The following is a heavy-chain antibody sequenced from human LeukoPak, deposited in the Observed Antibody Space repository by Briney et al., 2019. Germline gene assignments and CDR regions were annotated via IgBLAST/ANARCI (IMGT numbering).Heavy chain of an antibody. J-gene: IGHJ3*02. CDR3: ARRSPSADAFDI. CDR1: GYTFNRNA. CDR2: INTKTGTP. V-gene: IGHV7-4-1*02. Sequence: ASVKVSCTASGYTFNRNAINWVRQAPGQGLEWMGWINTKTGTPTYAQGFTGRFVFSLDISVTTAYLQISNLKAEDTAFYYCARRSPSADAFDIWGQGTMVTVSS.